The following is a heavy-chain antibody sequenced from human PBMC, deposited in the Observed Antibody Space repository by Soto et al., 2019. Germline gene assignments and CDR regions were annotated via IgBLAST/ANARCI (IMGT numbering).Heavy chain of an antibody. D-gene: IGHD3-22*01. CDR1: GFTFSSYG. V-gene: IGHV3-33*01. CDR3: VRAPPYCHSTLAAFDI. J-gene: IGHJ3*02. Sequence: PGGSLRLSCAASGFTFSSYGMHWVRQAPGKGLEWVAVIWYDGSNKYYADSVKGRFTVSRDNSKNTLYLQMNSLRAEETAVYYCVRAPPYCHSTLAAFDIWGQGSMV. CDR2: IWYDGSNK.